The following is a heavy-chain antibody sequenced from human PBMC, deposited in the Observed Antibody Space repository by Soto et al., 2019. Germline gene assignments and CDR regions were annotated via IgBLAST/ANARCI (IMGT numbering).Heavy chain of an antibody. CDR1: GGSISSYY. D-gene: IGHD1-26*01. CDR2: IYYSGST. J-gene: IGHJ4*02. V-gene: IGHV4-59*01. CDR3: ARAWDYSFDY. Sequence: QVQLQESGPGLVKPSETLSLTCPVSGGSISSYYWSWIRQPPGKGLEWIGDIYYSGSTNYNPSLKSRAPLSVATPKNQFPLQLSSVTAADTAVYYCARAWDYSFDYWFQGSLVTVCS.